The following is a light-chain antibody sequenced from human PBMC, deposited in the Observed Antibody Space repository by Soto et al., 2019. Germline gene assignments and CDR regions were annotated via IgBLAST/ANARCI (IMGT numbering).Light chain of an antibody. CDR1: QDISNY. CDR2: DAS. J-gene: IGKJ5*01. V-gene: IGKV1-33*01. Sequence: DIQMTQSPSSLSASVGDRVTITCQASQDISNYLNWHQQKPGKAPKLLIYDASNLETGVPSRFSGSGSGTDFTFTISSLQPEDIATYYCQQYDNLLSITFGQGTRLEIK. CDR3: QQYDNLLSIT.